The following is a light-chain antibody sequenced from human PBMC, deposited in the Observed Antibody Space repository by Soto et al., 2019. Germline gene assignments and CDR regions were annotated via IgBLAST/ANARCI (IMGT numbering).Light chain of an antibody. CDR1: SSDVGSYNL. V-gene: IGLV2-23*03. Sequence: LTQPASVSGSPGQSITISCTGTSSDVGSYNLVSWYQQHPGKAPKLMIYEGSKRPSGVSNRFSGSKSGNTASLTISGLQDEEEADYYCCSYAGSSTFIFGTGTKVTV. CDR3: CSYAGSSTFI. CDR2: EGS. J-gene: IGLJ1*01.